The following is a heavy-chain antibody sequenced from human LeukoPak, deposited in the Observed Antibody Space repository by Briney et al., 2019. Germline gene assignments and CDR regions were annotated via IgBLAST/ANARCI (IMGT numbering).Heavy chain of an antibody. CDR1: GFTFSSYG. J-gene: IGHJ4*02. Sequence: GGSLRLSCAASGFTFSSYGMHWVRQAPGKGLEWVAVISYDGSNKYYADSVKGRFTISRDNAKNSLYLQMNSLRAEDTAVYYCAREKLAAYYGSGSYGYWGQGTLVTVSS. CDR2: ISYDGSNK. CDR3: AREKLAAYYGSGSYGY. D-gene: IGHD3-10*01. V-gene: IGHV3-30*03.